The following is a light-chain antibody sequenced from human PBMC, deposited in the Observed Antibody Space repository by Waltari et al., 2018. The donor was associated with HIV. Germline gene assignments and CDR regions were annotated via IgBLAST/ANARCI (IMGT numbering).Light chain of an antibody. CDR1: SSAVGAYTL. CDR2: EVT. Sequence: QSALTQSASVSGSPGQSLTTSCTGTSSAVGAYTLVSWYQQHPGEGPKLLIYEVTKRPSGVSTRFSGSKSGNTASLTISGLQAEDEADYYCCSYAGSGLVFGGGTKLTVL. V-gene: IGLV2-23*02. CDR3: CSYAGSGLV. J-gene: IGLJ3*02.